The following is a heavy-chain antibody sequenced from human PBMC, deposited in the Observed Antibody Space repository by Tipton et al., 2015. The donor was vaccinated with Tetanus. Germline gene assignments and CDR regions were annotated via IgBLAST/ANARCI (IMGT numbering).Heavy chain of an antibody. V-gene: IGHV4-34*01. J-gene: IGHJ4*02. CDR3: ARYYDSSGYYRRRYTSSFDY. CDR2: SNHSGST. Sequence: TLSLTCAVYGGSFSGYYWSWIRQPPGKGLEWIGESNHSGSTNYSPSLKSRVTISVDTSKNQFSLKLSSVTAADTAVYYCARYYDSSGYYRRRYTSSFDYWGQGTLVTVSS. D-gene: IGHD3-22*01. CDR1: GGSFSGYY.